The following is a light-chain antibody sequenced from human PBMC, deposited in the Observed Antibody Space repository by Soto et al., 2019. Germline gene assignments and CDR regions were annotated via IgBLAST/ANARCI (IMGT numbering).Light chain of an antibody. J-gene: IGLJ2*01. Sequence: QSVLTQPPSASGTPGQRVTISCSGSSSNIGSKAVNWYQHLPGTAPKLLIYSSSQRPSGVPDRFSGSESGTSASLAISGLQSADEADYCCAAWDDSLKGVVFGGGTKVTVL. CDR2: SSS. CDR1: SSNIGSKA. V-gene: IGLV1-44*01. CDR3: AAWDDSLKGVV.